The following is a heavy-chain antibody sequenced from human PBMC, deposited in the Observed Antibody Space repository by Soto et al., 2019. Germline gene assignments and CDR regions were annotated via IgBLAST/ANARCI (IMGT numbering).Heavy chain of an antibody. CDR3: AKDGISVAGHGWFDP. D-gene: IGHD6-19*01. Sequence: AGGSLSLSCAASGFTFTNYAMSWVRQAPGKGLEWVSGVSGSGGSLYYAASVKGRFTIFRDNSENIVYLQMNSLRAEDTALYYCAKDGISVAGHGWFDPWGQGTLVTVSS. CDR1: GFTFTNYA. J-gene: IGHJ5*02. V-gene: IGHV3-23*01. CDR2: VSGSGGSL.